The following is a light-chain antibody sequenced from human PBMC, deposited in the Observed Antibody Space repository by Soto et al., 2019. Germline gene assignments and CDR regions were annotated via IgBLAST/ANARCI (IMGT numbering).Light chain of an antibody. CDR2: GVS. CDR3: SSFTSSYFYV. CDR1: GSDVGGYNY. V-gene: IGLV2-14*01. J-gene: IGLJ1*01. Sequence: SALTQPASVSGSPGQSIAISCTGSGSDVGGYNYVSWYQQHPGKAPKLIIYGVSHRPSGVSPRFSASRSAYTASLTISGPQHEDEADYYCSSFTSSYFYVFGPGTKVTV.